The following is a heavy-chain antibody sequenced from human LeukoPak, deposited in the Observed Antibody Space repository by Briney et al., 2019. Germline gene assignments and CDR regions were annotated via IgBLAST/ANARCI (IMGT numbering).Heavy chain of an antibody. D-gene: IGHD6-6*01. V-gene: IGHV1-2*02. Sequence: ASVKVSCKASGYTFTGYYMHWVRQAPGQGLEWMGWINPNSGGTNYAQKFQGRVTMTRDTSISTAYMELSRLRSDDTAVYYCARDTVECSSSFDPWGQGTLVTVSS. CDR1: GYTFTGYY. CDR3: ARDTVECSSSFDP. CDR2: INPNSGGT. J-gene: IGHJ5*02.